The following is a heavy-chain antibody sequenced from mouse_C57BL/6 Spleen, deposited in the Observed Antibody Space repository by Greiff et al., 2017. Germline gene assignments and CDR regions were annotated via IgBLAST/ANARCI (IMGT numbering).Heavy chain of an antibody. D-gene: IGHD1-1*01. CDR1: GYTFTDYY. CDR3: ARDGSSYLDY. J-gene: IGHJ4*01. V-gene: IGHV1-26*01. CDR2: INPNNGGT. Sequence: EVQLQQSGPELVKPGASVKISCKASGYTFTDYYMNWVKQSHGKSLEWIGDINPNNGGTSYNQKFKGKATLTVDKASSTAYMELRSLTSEDSAVYDCARDGSSYLDYWGQGTSVTGSS.